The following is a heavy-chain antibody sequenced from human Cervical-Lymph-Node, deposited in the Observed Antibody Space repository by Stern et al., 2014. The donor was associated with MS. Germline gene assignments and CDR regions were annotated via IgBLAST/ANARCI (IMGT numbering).Heavy chain of an antibody. CDR2: ISSSSSYI. D-gene: IGHD3-9*01. CDR1: GFTFSSYS. CDR3: ARHYDILTGYYGTLYYYYGMDV. V-gene: IGHV3-21*01. J-gene: IGHJ6*02. Sequence: VQLQESGGGLVKPGGSLRLSCAASGFTFSSYSMNWVRQAPGKGLEWVSSISSSSSYIYYADSVKGRFTISRDNAKNSLYLQMNSLRAEDTAVYYCARHYDILTGYYGTLYYYYGMDVWGQGTTVTVSS.